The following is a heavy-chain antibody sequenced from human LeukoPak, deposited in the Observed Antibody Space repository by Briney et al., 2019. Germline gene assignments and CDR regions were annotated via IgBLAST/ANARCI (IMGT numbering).Heavy chain of an antibody. Sequence: ASETLSLTCTVSGGSISSGGYYWSWIRQHPGKGLEWIGYIYYSGSTYYNPSLKSRVTISVDTSKNQFSLKLSSVTAADTAVYYCARVDHGGTFDYWGQGTLVTVSS. CDR3: ARVDHGGTFDY. J-gene: IGHJ4*02. D-gene: IGHD2/OR15-2a*01. V-gene: IGHV4-31*03. CDR2: IYYSGST. CDR1: GGSISSGGYY.